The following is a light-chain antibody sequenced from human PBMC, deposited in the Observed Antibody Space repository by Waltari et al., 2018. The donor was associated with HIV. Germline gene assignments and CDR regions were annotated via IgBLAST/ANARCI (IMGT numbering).Light chain of an antibody. J-gene: IGKJ1*01. CDR3: MPSQQTL. CDR1: QSLLHSNGYNY. Sequence: EIVVTQSPLSLPVTPGEPASISCRSSQSLLHSNGYNYVDWYLQRPGQSPQLLIYLGSNRASGVPDRFGGSGSGTDFTLKISRVEAEDVGVYYCMPSQQTLFGQGTTVEIK. V-gene: IGKV2-28*01. CDR2: LGS.